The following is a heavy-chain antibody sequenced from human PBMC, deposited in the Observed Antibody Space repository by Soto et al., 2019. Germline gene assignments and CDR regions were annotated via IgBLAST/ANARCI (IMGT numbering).Heavy chain of an antibody. J-gene: IGHJ4*02. CDR2: IYYSGST. CDR1: GGSISSYY. D-gene: IGHD2-15*01. Sequence: SETLSLTCTVSGGSISSYYWSWIRQPPGKGLEWIGYIYYSGSTNYNPSLKSRVTISVDTSKNQFSLKLSSVTAADTAVYYCARDLGYCSGGSCYPYYFDYWGQGTLVTVSS. V-gene: IGHV4-59*01. CDR3: ARDLGYCSGGSCYPYYFDY.